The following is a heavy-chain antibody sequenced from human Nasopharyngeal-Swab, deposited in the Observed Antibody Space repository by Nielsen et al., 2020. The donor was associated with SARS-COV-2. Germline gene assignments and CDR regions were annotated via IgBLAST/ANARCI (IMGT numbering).Heavy chain of an antibody. J-gene: IGHJ4*02. CDR1: GFTFSSYA. Sequence: GESLKISCAASGFTFSSYAMSWVRQAPGKGLEWVSAISGSCGSTYYADSVKGRFTISRDNSKNTLYLQMNSLRAEDTAVYYCAKDRVRYELELLYYFDYWGQGTLVTVSS. V-gene: IGHV3-23*01. D-gene: IGHD1-7*01. CDR2: ISGSCGST. CDR3: AKDRVRYELELLYYFDY.